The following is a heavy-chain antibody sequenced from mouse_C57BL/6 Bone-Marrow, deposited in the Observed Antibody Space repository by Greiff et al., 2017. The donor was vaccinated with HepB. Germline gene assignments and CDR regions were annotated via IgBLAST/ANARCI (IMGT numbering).Heavy chain of an antibody. D-gene: IGHD1-1*02. CDR2: INSDGGRT. Sequence: EVHLVESGGGLVQPGESLKLSCESNEYEFPSHDMSWVRKTPEKRLELVAAINSDGGRTYYTDTMERRFIISRDNTKKTLYMQMSRLTSEDTALSYGARHMEDFWYFDVWGTGTTVTVSS. J-gene: IGHJ1*03. V-gene: IGHV5-2*01. CDR1: EYEFPSHD. CDR3: ARHMEDFWYFDV.